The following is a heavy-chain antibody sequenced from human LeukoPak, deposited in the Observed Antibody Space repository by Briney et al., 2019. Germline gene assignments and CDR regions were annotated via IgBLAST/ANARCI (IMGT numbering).Heavy chain of an antibody. V-gene: IGHV3-30*18. CDR1: GFTFSSYG. J-gene: IGHJ3*02. CDR2: ISYDGSNK. D-gene: IGHD3-10*01. Sequence: GGSLRLSCAASGFTFSSYGMHWVRQAPGKGLEWVAVISYDGSNKYYADSVKGRFTISRDNSKNTLYLQMNSLRAEDTAVYYCAKDLWFGELLDAFDIWGQGTVVTVSS. CDR3: AKDLWFGELLDAFDI.